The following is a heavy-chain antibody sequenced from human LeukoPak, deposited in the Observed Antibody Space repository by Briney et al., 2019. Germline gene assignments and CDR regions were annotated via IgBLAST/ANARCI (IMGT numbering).Heavy chain of an antibody. V-gene: IGHV3-30*03. J-gene: IGHJ4*02. CDR2: LSYDGSMK. CDR3: ARDSSDRGAMDN. D-gene: IGHD3-10*01. Sequence: GGSLRLSCAASGFTFRTYAMHWVRHSAKGLEWVAVLSYDGSMKYYTDSVKGRFTISRDNSKNTLYLQLNSLRAEDTAVYYCARDSSDRGAMDNWGQGTLVSVSA. CDR1: GFTFRTYA.